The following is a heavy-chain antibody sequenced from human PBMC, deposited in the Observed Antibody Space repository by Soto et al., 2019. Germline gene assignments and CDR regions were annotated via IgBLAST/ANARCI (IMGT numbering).Heavy chain of an antibody. J-gene: IGHJ2*01. CDR1: GYTFTSYG. V-gene: IGHV1-18*01. Sequence: QVQLVQSGAEVKKPGASVKVSCKASGYTFTSYGISWVRQAPGQGLEWMGWISAYNGNTNYAQKFQGRVTMTTYTSTSTAYMELRSLRSDDTAVYYCARGGMGYCSGGTCRFWYFDLWGRGTLVTVSS. D-gene: IGHD2-15*01. CDR2: ISAYNGNT. CDR3: ARGGMGYCSGGTCRFWYFDL.